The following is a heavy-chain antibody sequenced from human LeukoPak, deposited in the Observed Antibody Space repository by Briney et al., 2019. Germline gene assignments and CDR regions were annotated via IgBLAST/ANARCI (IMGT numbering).Heavy chain of an antibody. CDR3: AREGLDRGVKGGY. J-gene: IGHJ4*02. D-gene: IGHD3-10*01. CDR2: ISAYNGNT. V-gene: IGHV1-18*01. Sequence: SWVRXXXGQGGEWMGWISAYNGNTNYAQKLQGRVTMTTDTSTSTAYMELRSLRSDDTAVYYCAREGLDRGVKGGYWGQGTLVTVSS.